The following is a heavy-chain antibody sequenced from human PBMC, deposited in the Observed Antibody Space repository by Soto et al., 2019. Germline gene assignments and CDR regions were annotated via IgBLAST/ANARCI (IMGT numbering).Heavy chain of an antibody. D-gene: IGHD4-17*01. CDR2: ISYDGSKK. CDR1: GFTFSSYG. V-gene: IGHV3-30*03. CDR3: ARPDSHGDYGYYFDY. Sequence: QVQLVESGGGVVQPGRSLRLSCAASGFTFSSYGMHWVRQAPGKGLEWVAVISYDGSKKYYADSVKGRFTISRDNSKNTLYLQMNSLRAEDTAVYYCARPDSHGDYGYYFDYWGQGTLVTVSS. J-gene: IGHJ4*02.